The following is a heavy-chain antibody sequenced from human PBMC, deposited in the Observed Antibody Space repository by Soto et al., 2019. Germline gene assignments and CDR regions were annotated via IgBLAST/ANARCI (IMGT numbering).Heavy chain of an antibody. J-gene: IGHJ5*02. CDR3: ARAALWFGELLPNWFDP. CDR2: IYHSGST. D-gene: IGHD3-10*01. CDR1: GGSISSGGYS. V-gene: IGHV4-30-2*01. Sequence: SETLSLTCAVSGGSISSGGYSWIWIRQPPGKGLEWIGYIYHSGSTYYNPSLKSRVTISVDRSKTQFSLKLSSVTAADTAVYYCARAALWFGELLPNWFDPWGQGTLVTVSS.